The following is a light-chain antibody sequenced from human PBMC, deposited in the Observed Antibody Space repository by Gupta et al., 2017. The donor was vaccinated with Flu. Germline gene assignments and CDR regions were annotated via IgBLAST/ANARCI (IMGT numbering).Light chain of an antibody. V-gene: IGLV6-57*01. CDR1: SGNIADNY. J-gene: IGLJ2*01. CDR3: QSYDTTSVV. Sequence: NFVLTQPPSVSESPGKTVTISCIRSSGNIADNYVQWYQQRPGTSPTTLISEDYNRASGVPNRFPGAIVSSNSASLTISPLQSEDEADYFCQSYDTTSVVFGGGTKVNV. CDR2: EDY.